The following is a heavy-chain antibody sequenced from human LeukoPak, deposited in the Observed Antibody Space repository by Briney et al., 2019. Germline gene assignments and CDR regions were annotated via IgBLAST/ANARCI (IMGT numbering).Heavy chain of an antibody. CDR2: ISWNSGSI. D-gene: IGHD2-15*01. CDR3: AKDMGYSPTESAFDI. CDR1: GFTFSSYA. Sequence: GGSLRLSCAASGFTFSSYAMHWVRQAPGKGLEWVSGISWNSGSIGYADSVKGRFTISRDNAKNSLYLQMNSLRAEDTALYYCAKDMGYSPTESAFDIWGQGTMVTVSS. J-gene: IGHJ3*02. V-gene: IGHV3-9*01.